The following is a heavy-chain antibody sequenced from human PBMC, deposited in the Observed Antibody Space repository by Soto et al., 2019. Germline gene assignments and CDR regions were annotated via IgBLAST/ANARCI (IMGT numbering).Heavy chain of an antibody. Sequence: QVQLVESGGGVVQPGRSLRLSCAASGFTFSSYAMHWVRQAPGKGLEWVAVISYDGSNKYYADSVKGRFTISRDKSKNTLYLQMNSLRAEDTAVYYCARDGVVVAATQSYGMDVWGQGTTVTVSS. CDR3: ARDGVVVAATQSYGMDV. D-gene: IGHD2-15*01. CDR2: ISYDGSNK. V-gene: IGHV3-30-3*01. CDR1: GFTFSSYA. J-gene: IGHJ6*02.